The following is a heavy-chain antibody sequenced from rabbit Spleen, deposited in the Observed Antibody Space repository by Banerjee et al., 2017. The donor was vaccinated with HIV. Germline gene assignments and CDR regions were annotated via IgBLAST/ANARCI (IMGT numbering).Heavy chain of an antibody. CDR1: GFDFSSYYY. CDR3: ARNAADSAYLFGL. J-gene: IGHJ4*01. V-gene: IGHV1S40*01. CDR2: IYTDTGST. Sequence: QSLEESGGDLVKPGASLTLTCTASGFDFSSYYYMSWVRQAPGKGLEWIGYIYTDTGSTYYASWAKGRFTISKTSSTTVTLQMTSLTAADTAAYFCARNAADSAYLFGLWGPGTLVTV. D-gene: IGHD1-1*01.